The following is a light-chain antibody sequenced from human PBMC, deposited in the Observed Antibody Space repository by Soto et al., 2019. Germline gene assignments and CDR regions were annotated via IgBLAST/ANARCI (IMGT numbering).Light chain of an antibody. V-gene: IGKV3-11*01. Sequence: EIVLTQSPATLSLSPGERATLSCRASQSVNNYLAWYQQRPGQAPRLLIYDASNRATGVPARFSGTGSETDFTLTISGLQSEDSAVYFCQQYNNWPFSFGQGTRLEVK. CDR2: DAS. CDR3: QQYNNWPFS. J-gene: IGKJ5*01. CDR1: QSVNNY.